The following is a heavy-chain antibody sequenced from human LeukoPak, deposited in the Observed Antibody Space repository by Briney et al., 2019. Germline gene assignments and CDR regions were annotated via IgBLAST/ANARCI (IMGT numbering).Heavy chain of an antibody. CDR3: ARDSGGQSIAASLGNNWFDP. J-gene: IGHJ5*02. CDR1: GYTFTGYY. CDR2: INPNSGGT. D-gene: IGHD6-6*01. V-gene: IGHV1-2*02. Sequence: ASVKVSCKASGYTFTGYYMHWVRQAPGQGLEWMGWINPNSGGTNYAQKFQGRVTMTRDTSISTAYEALSRLRTADPAVYYCARDSGGQSIAASLGNNWFDPWGQGTLVTVSS.